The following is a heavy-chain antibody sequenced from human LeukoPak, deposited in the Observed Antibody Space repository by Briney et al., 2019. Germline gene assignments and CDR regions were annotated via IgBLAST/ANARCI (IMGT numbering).Heavy chain of an antibody. Sequence: ASVKVSCKASGFIFTGNYIHWVRQAPGQGLEWMGWINPNSGGTNYAQKFQGRVTMTRDTSISTAYMELSRLRSDDTAVYYCARDQEEQRYYDFWSGYSEPFFDYWGQGTLVTVSS. CDR3: ARDQEEQRYYDFWSGYSEPFFDY. V-gene: IGHV1-2*02. CDR1: GFIFTGNY. D-gene: IGHD3-3*01. J-gene: IGHJ4*02. CDR2: INPNSGGT.